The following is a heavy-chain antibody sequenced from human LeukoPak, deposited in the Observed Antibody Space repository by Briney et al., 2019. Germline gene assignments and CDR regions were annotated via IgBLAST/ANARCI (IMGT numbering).Heavy chain of an antibody. CDR1: GGSISSYY. CDR3: ARGYCSSTSCYIPIDY. J-gene: IGHJ4*02. Sequence: SETLSLTCTVSGGSISSYYWSWIRQPPGKGLEWIGYIYYSGSTNYNPSLKSQVTISVDTSKNQFSLKLSSVTAADTAVYYCARGYCSSTSCYIPIDYWGQGTLVTVSS. V-gene: IGHV4-59*01. CDR2: IYYSGST. D-gene: IGHD2-2*02.